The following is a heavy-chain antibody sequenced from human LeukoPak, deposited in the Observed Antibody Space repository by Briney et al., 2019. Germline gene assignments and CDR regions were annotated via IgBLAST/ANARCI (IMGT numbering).Heavy chain of an antibody. V-gene: IGHV4-30-2*01. CDR3: ARVIAAAGTWYFDY. D-gene: IGHD6-13*01. CDR2: IYHSGST. CDR1: GGSISSGGYS. J-gene: IGHJ4*02. Sequence: PSQTLSLTCAVSGGSISSGGYSWSWIRQPPGKGLEWIGYIYHSGSTYYNPSLKSRVTISVDRSKNQFSLKLSSVTAADTAVYYCARVIAAAGTWYFDYWGQGTLVTVSS.